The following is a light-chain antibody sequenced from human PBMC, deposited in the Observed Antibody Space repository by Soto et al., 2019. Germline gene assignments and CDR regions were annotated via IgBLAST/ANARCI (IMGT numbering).Light chain of an antibody. V-gene: IGLV1-44*01. CDR2: SNN. Sequence: QRLLTQPPSGNATHRQRVTISKTGSSSNIGSNTVNWYQQRPGTAPKLRIYSNNQRPSGVPDRFSGSKSGTSASLAISGLQSEDEADYYCAAWDDSLNGYVFGTGTKVTVL. J-gene: IGLJ1*01. CDR1: SSNIGSNT. CDR3: AAWDDSLNGYV.